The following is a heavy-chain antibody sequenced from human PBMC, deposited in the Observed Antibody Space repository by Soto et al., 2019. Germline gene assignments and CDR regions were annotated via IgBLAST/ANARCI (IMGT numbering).Heavy chain of an antibody. CDR2: ILPIFGTA. D-gene: IGHD6-19*01. V-gene: IGHV1-69*12. CDR1: GGTFSSYA. CDR3: AREGSGWYNFDY. Sequence: QVQLVQSGAEVKKPGSSVKVSCKASGGTFSSYAISWVRQAPGQGLGWMGGILPIFGTANYAQKFQGRVTITADESTSTAYMELSSLRSEDTAVYYCAREGSGWYNFDYWGQGTLVTVSS. J-gene: IGHJ4*02.